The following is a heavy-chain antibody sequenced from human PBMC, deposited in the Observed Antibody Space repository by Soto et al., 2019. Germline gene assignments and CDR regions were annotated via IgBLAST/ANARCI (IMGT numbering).Heavy chain of an antibody. D-gene: IGHD6-13*01. CDR3: ARGVVAAAGMSAYFDY. J-gene: IGHJ4*02. CDR2: INHSGST. V-gene: IGHV4-34*01. CDR1: GGSFVGYY. Sequence: TSETLSLTCAVYGGSFVGYYCILIGHPPCKGLEWIGEINHSGSTNYNPSLKSRVTISVDSSKNQFSLKLSSVTAADTAVYYCARGVVAAAGMSAYFDYWGQGTLVTVSS.